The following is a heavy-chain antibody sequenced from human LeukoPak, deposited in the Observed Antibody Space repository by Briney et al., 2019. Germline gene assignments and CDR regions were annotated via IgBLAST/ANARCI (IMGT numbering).Heavy chain of an antibody. CDR2: IYSDNT. CDR3: AKESSLLVLWYGDYFDY. Sequence: PGGSLRLSCTVSGFTVSSNSMSWVRQAPGEGLEWGSFIYSDNTHYSDSVKGRFTISRDNSKNTLYLQMNSLRAQDTAVYYCAKESSLLVLWYGDYFDYWGQGTLVTVSS. J-gene: IGHJ4*02. CDR1: GFTVSSNS. V-gene: IGHV3-53*01. D-gene: IGHD2-21*01.